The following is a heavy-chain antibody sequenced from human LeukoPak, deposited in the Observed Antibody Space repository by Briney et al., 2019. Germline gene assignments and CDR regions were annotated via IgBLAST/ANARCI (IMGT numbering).Heavy chain of an antibody. D-gene: IGHD6-6*01. J-gene: IGHJ5*02. Sequence: ASVKVSCKASGYTFTSYYIHWVRQAPGQGLERMGIINPSGGSTIYAQKFQGRVTMTRDMSTSTVYIELSSLRSEDTAVYHCARDGSSSGWFDPWGQGTLVTVSS. CDR2: INPSGGST. CDR1: GYTFTSYY. CDR3: ARDGSSSGWFDP. V-gene: IGHV1-46*01.